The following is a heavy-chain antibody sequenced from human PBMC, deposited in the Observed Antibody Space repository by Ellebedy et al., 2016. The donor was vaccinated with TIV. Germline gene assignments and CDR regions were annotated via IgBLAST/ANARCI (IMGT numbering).Heavy chain of an antibody. CDR3: ASSGLLWFGSFHPPR. V-gene: IGHV3-11*01. CDR1: GFTFSDYY. CDR2: ISSSGSTI. D-gene: IGHD3-10*01. J-gene: IGHJ4*02. Sequence: GGSLRLXXAASGFTFSDYYMSWIRQAPGKGLEWVSYISSSGSTIYYADSVKGRLTISRDNAKNSLYLQMNSLRAEDTAVYYCASSGLLWFGSFHPPRWGQGTLVTVSS.